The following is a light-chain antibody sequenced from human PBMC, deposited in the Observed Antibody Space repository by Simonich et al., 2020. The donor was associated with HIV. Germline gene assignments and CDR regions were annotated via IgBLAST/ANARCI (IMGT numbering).Light chain of an antibody. CDR3: QQYYSTPT. J-gene: IGKJ3*01. CDR1: QDISHS. Sequence: DIQMTQSPSSLSASVGDRVTITCRASQDISHSLAWYQQKPGKAPKLLLYGASRLESGGPSRFSGSGSVTDYTLTISSLQPEDFATYYCQQYYSTPTFGPGTKVDIK. V-gene: IGKV1-NL1*01. CDR2: GAS.